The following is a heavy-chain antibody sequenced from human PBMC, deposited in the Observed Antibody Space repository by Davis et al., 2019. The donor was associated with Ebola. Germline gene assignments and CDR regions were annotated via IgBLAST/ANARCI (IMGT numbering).Heavy chain of an antibody. CDR2: IYYSGST. CDR1: GGSISSSSYY. Sequence: GSLRLSCTVSGGSISSSSYYWGWIRQPPGKGLEWIGSIYYSGSTYYNPSLKSRVTISVDTSKNQFSLKLSSVTAADTAVYYCARVVYSGYDEFDYWGQGTLVTVSS. J-gene: IGHJ4*02. V-gene: IGHV4-39*01. CDR3: ARVVYSGYDEFDY. D-gene: IGHD5-12*01.